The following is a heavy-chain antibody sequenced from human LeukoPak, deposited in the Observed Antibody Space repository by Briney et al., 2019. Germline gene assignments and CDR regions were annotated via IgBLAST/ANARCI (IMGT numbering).Heavy chain of an antibody. CDR3: ARGRGDCSGGSCYHDY. V-gene: IGHV4-34*01. CDR2: INHSGST. D-gene: IGHD2-15*01. J-gene: IGHJ4*02. Sequence: SETLSLTCAVYGGSFSGYYWSWIRQPPGKGLEWIGEINHSGSTNYNPSLKSRVTISVDTSKNQFSLKLSSVTAADTAVYYCARGRGDCSGGSCYHDYWGQGTPVTVSS. CDR1: GGSFSGYY.